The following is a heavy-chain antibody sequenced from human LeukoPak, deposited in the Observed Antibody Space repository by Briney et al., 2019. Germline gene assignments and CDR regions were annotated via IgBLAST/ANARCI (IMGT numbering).Heavy chain of an antibody. V-gene: IGHV3-21*01. Sequence: GGSLRLSCAASGFTFSSYSMNWVRQAPGKGLEWVSSISSSSNYIYYADSLKGRFTSSRDNAKNSLYLQMNSLRVEDTAVYYYARKGAYAFDYWGQGTLVTVSS. J-gene: IGHJ4*02. CDR2: ISSSSNYI. CDR3: ARKGAYAFDY. CDR1: GFTFSSYS. D-gene: IGHD5-12*01.